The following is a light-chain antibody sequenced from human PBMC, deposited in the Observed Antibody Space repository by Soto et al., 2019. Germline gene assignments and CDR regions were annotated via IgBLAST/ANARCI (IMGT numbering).Light chain of an antibody. CDR2: GAS. J-gene: IGKJ1*01. CDR1: QTVSDNY. Sequence: EIVLTHAPGILSLSPVELATLSCRASQTVSDNYFAWYQQKPGQAPRLLIHGASNRATGIPARFSGSGSGTDFTLTISSLEPEDFAVYYCQQRSNWPPTWTFGQGTKVDIK. V-gene: IGKV3-11*01. CDR3: QQRSNWPPTWT.